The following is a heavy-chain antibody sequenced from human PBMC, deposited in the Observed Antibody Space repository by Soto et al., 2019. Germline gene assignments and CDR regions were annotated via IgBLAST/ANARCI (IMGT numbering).Heavy chain of an antibody. J-gene: IGHJ6*02. CDR2: IIPIFGTA. Sequence: ASVKVSCKASGGTFSSYAISWVRQAPGQGLEWMGGIIPIFGTANYAQKFQGRVTITADESTSTAYMELSSLRSEDTAVYYCARFLRGCSSTSCYGPYYYGMDVWGQGTTVTVSS. CDR3: ARFLRGCSSTSCYGPYYYGMDV. D-gene: IGHD2-2*01. CDR1: GGTFSSYA. V-gene: IGHV1-69*13.